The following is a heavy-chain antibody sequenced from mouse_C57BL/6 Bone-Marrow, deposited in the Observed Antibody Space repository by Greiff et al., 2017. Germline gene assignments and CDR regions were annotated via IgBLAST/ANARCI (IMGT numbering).Heavy chain of an antibody. D-gene: IGHD2-5*01. Sequence: VQLQQPGAELVKPGASVKMSCKASGYTFTSYWLTWVKQRPGQGLEWIGDIYPGSGSTNYNAKFKSKATLTVDTSSSTAYMQLSRLTSEDSAVYYCARPYYSNYWYFDVWGTGTTVTVSS. J-gene: IGHJ1*03. CDR2: IYPGSGST. V-gene: IGHV1-55*01. CDR3: ARPYYSNYWYFDV. CDR1: GYTFTSYW.